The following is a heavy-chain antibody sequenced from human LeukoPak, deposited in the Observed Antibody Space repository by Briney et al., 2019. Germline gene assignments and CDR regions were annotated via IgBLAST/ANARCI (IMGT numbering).Heavy chain of an antibody. Sequence: GGSLRLSCAASGFTFSSYWMSWVRQAPGKGLEWVANIKQDGSEKYYVDSVKGGFTISRDNAKNSLYLQMNSLRAEDTAVYYCARDAVGGWFGESHYFDYWGQGTLVTVSS. V-gene: IGHV3-7*01. CDR2: IKQDGSEK. CDR3: ARDAVGGWFGESHYFDY. D-gene: IGHD3-10*01. CDR1: GFTFSSYW. J-gene: IGHJ4*02.